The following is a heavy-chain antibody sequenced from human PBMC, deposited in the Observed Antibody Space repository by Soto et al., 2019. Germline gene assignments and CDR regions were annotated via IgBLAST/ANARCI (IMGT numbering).Heavy chain of an antibody. V-gene: IGHV2-5*02. J-gene: IGHJ4*02. CDR2: IYWDDDK. Sequence: SGPTLVNPTQTLTLTCTFSGFSLNTYGVGVAWVRQPPGKALEWLALIYWDDDKRFSPSLETRLTITKDTSKNHVVLTMTNMDPVDPGTYYCAHRPGFSMSFYYWGQGALVTVSS. CDR3: AHRPGFSMSFYY. D-gene: IGHD3-22*01. CDR1: GFSLNTYGVG.